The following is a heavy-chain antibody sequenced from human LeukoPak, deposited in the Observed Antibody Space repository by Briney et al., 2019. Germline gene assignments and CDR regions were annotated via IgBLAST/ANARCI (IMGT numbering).Heavy chain of an antibody. V-gene: IGHV3-21*06. CDR1: EFTFRTYS. J-gene: IGHJ4*02. CDR2: ITGSSSYI. Sequence: GGSLRLSCAASEFTFRTYSMNWVRQAPGKGLEWVSSITGSSSYIFYADSVKGRFTISRDNARNSLYLQMNSLRAEDTAVHYCVRDGCSSSSCYAIQYFDYWGQGALVTVSS. CDR3: VRDGCSSSSCYAIQYFDY. D-gene: IGHD2-2*01.